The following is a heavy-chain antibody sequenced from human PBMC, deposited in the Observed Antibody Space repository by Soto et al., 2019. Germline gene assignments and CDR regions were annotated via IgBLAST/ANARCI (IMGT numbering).Heavy chain of an antibody. CDR1: GFTFITSS. CDR3: ARDGRMD. V-gene: IGHV3-48*02. CDR2: ISSNSHTI. J-gene: IGHJ4*02. Sequence: EVQLVESGGDLVQPGGSLRLSCIASGFTFITSSMNWVRQAPGKGLEWVSYISSNSHTIYYADSVKGRFTVSRDNGKNSLFLQMNSLTDEDTAVYYCARDGRMDWGRGTLVTVSS.